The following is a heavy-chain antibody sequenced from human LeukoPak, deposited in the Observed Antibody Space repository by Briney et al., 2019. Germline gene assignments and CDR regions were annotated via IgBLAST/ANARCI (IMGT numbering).Heavy chain of an antibody. CDR2: INPNSGGT. D-gene: IGHD3-22*01. CDR3: ARDRYYDSNLRH. CDR1: GYTFTGYY. V-gene: IGHV1-2*02. Sequence: ASVKVSCKASGYTFTGYYMHWVRQAPGQGLEWMGWINPNSGGTNYAQKFQGRVTMTRDTSISSAYMELSRLRSDDTAVYYCARDRYYDSNLRHWGQGTLVTVSS. J-gene: IGHJ1*01.